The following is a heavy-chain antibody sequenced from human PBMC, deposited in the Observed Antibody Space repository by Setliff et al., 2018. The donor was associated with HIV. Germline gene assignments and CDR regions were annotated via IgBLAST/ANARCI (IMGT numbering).Heavy chain of an antibody. Sequence: PSETLSLTCSVSAFSISSGYYCGWLRQSPGKGLEWIGTIYHSGGTYYNPSLESRVTISVDTSNNQFSLRMNPVTAADTAVYYCATDTSISWFYHWGQGTLGTVSS. CDR3: ATDTSISWFYH. V-gene: IGHV4-38-2*02. CDR2: IYHSGGT. J-gene: IGHJ5*01. D-gene: IGHD1-1*01. CDR1: AFSISSGYY.